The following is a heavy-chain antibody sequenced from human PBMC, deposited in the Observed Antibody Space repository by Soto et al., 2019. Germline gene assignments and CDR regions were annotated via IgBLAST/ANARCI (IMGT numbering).Heavy chain of an antibody. CDR1: GYTFTNYA. CDR3: AIVSAYYPPDY. Sequence: QVQLVQSGAEEKKPGASVKVSCKASGYTFTNYAMHWVRQGPGQRPEWMGWLNDGNGNTKYSQKLQGRVTITRDTAANTGYVEVNSGRAEDTAMYYCAIVSAYYPPDYWGQGTLVTVSS. V-gene: IGHV1-3*05. CDR2: LNDGNGNT. D-gene: IGHD1-26*01. J-gene: IGHJ4*02.